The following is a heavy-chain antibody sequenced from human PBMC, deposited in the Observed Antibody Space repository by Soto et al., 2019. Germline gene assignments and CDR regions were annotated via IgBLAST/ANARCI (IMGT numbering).Heavy chain of an antibody. J-gene: IGHJ5*02. Sequence: QVQLVQSGAEVQKPGASVKVSCKASGYTFTSYDINWVRQATGQGLEWMGWMNPNSGDTGYAEKFQGRVTTTRNTAIKTAYMELSSLTSEDTAVYYCARGRDYDFWSGFNWFDPWGQGTLVTVSS. CDR1: GYTFTSYD. CDR2: MNPNSGDT. V-gene: IGHV1-8*02. D-gene: IGHD3-3*01. CDR3: ARGRDYDFWSGFNWFDP.